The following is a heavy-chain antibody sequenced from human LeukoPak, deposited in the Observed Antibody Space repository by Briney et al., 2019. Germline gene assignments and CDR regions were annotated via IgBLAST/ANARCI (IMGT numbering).Heavy chain of an antibody. V-gene: IGHV3-33*08. Sequence: GGSLRLSCAASGFTVSSNYMSWVRQAPGKGLEWVAVIWYDGSNKYYADSVKGRFTISRDNSKNTLYLQMNSLRAEDTAVYYCASDFWSGRFGDYWGQGTLVTVSS. D-gene: IGHD3-3*01. CDR3: ASDFWSGRFGDY. J-gene: IGHJ4*02. CDR1: GFTVSSNY. CDR2: IWYDGSNK.